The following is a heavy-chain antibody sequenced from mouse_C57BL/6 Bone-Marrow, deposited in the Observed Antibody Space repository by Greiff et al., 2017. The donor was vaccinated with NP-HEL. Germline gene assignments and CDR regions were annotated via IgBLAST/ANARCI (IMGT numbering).Heavy chain of an antibody. Sequence: VHVKQSGPELVKPGASVKISCKASGYSFTDYNLNWVKQSNGKSLEWIGVINPNYGTTSYNQKFKGKATLTVDQSSSTAYMQLNSLTSEDSAVYYCARRDDGYYKGAFDYWGQGTTLTVSS. CDR2: INPNYGTT. V-gene: IGHV1-39*01. CDR1: GYSFTDYN. CDR3: ARRDDGYYKGAFDY. J-gene: IGHJ2*01. D-gene: IGHD2-3*01.